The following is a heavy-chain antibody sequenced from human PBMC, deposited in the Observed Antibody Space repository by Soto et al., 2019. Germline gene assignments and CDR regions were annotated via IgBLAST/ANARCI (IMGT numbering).Heavy chain of an antibody. CDR3: ARDSNDYVWGSYRYNPYFDY. CDR1: SYSFTSHE. J-gene: IGHJ4*02. V-gene: IGHV1-18*04. Sequence: KVCCKCSSYSFTSHEINRVRQAPGQGREWMGWISAYNGNTNYAQKLQGRVTMTTDTSTSTAYMELRSLRSDDTAVYYCARDSNDYVWGSYRYNPYFDYWGQGTLVTVSS. CDR2: ISAYNGNT. D-gene: IGHD3-16*02.